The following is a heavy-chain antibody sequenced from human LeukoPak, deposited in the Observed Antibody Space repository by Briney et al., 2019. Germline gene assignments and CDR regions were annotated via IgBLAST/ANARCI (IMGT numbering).Heavy chain of an antibody. CDR1: GFTFDSYT. CDR3: AHFWSGYSYYFDY. J-gene: IGHJ4*02. D-gene: IGHD3-3*02. V-gene: IGHV3-23*01. CDR2: ISGSGGST. Sequence: GGSLRLSCAASGFTFDSYTMKWVRQAPGKGLEWVSAISGSGGSTYYADSVKGRFTISRDNSKNTLYLQMNSLRAEDTAVYYCAHFWSGYSYYFDYWGQGTLVTVSS.